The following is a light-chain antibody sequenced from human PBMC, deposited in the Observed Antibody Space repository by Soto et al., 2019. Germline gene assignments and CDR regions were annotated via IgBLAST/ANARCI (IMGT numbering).Light chain of an antibody. Sequence: QSALTQPASVSGSPGQSITISCTGTTNDVGGYNYVSWYQQHPGKAPKLLIFEVSRRPSGVSNRFSGSKSGNTASLTISGLRTEDEAEYYCSSYTDTSGRVFGGGTKVTVL. CDR2: EVS. CDR3: SSYTDTSGRV. J-gene: IGLJ3*02. CDR1: TNDVGGYNY. V-gene: IGLV2-14*01.